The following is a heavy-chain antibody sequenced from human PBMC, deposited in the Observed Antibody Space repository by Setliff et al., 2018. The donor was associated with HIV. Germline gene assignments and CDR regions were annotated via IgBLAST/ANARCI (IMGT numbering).Heavy chain of an antibody. CDR2: KYYSGST. Sequence: PSETLSLTCTVSGGSISSSSHYWGWIRQPPGKGLEWIGSKYYSGSTYCNPSLKSRVTISVDTSKNQFSLKLSSVTAADTAVYYCARLLAAYDQRYFQHWGQGTLVTVSS. CDR1: GGSISSSSHY. D-gene: IGHD3-22*01. CDR3: ARLLAAYDQRYFQH. V-gene: IGHV4-39*01. J-gene: IGHJ1*01.